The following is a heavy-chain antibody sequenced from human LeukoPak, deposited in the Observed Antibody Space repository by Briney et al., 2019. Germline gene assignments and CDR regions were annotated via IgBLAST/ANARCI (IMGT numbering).Heavy chain of an antibody. J-gene: IGHJ4*02. CDR3: ARGDCSGGSCENFDY. Sequence: SETLSLTCTVSGGSISSLYWSWIRQPPGKGLEWIGYIYYSGSTNYNPSLKSRVTISVDTSKNQFSLKLSSVPAADTAVYYCARGDCSGGSCENFDYWGQGTLVTVSS. CDR2: IYYSGST. D-gene: IGHD2-15*01. V-gene: IGHV4-59*11. CDR1: GGSISSLY.